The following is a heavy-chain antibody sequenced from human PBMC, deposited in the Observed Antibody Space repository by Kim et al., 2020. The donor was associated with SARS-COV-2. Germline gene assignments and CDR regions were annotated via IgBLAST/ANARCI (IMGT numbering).Heavy chain of an antibody. D-gene: IGHD6-19*01. J-gene: IGHJ5*02. Sequence: KVKGRVTMTRDTSISTAYMELSRLRSDDTAVYYCARGRAAVAGTSGWFDPWGQGTLVTVSS. V-gene: IGHV1-2*02. CDR3: ARGRAAVAGTSGWFDP.